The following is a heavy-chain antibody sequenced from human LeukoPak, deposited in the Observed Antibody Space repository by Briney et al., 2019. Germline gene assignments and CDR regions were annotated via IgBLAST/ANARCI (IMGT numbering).Heavy chain of an antibody. Sequence: QPGGSLGLSCAASGFSLGDYWTTWVRQAPGKGLECVGNIKFDGSEIYYLDSVRGRFSISRDNAKNSLYLQMNSLRVEDTAVYYCTRDLNHDSSGWGQGTLVTVSS. CDR2: IKFDGSEI. CDR1: GFSLGDYW. CDR3: TRDLNHDSSG. V-gene: IGHV3-7*01. J-gene: IGHJ4*02. D-gene: IGHD3-22*01.